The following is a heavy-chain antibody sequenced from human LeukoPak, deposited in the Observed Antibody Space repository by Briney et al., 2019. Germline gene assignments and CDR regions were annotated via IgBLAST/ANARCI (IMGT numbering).Heavy chain of an antibody. V-gene: IGHV3-64*01. CDR1: GFTFSSYA. CDR3: ARGDDFSGDY. Sequence: GGSLRLSCAASGFTFSSYAMHWVRQAPGKGLEYVSAISSNGGSTYYANSVKGRFTISRDNSKNTLYLQMGSLRAEDMAVYYCARGDDFSGDYWGQGTLVTVSS. J-gene: IGHJ4*02. CDR2: ISSNGGST. D-gene: IGHD3-16*01.